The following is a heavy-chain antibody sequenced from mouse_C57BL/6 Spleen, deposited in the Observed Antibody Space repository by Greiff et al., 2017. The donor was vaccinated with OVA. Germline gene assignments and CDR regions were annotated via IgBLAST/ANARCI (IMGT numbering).Heavy chain of an antibody. Sequence: VQLQQPGAELVMPGASVKLSCKASGYTFTSYWMHWVKQRPGQGLEWIGEIDPSDSYTNYNQKFKGKSTLTVDKSSSTAYMQLSSLTSEDSAVYYGARGTTVVATRYAMDYWGQGTSVTVSS. V-gene: IGHV1-69*01. J-gene: IGHJ4*01. D-gene: IGHD1-1*01. CDR3: ARGTTVVATRYAMDY. CDR2: IDPSDSYT. CDR1: GYTFTSYW.